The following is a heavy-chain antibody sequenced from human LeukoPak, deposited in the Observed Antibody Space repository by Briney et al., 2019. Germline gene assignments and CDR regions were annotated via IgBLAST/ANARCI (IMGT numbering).Heavy chain of an antibody. Sequence: ETLSLTCAVSGGSISSGGYSWSWVRQAPGKGLEWVSVIYSGGSTYYADSVKGRFTISRDNSKNTLYLQMNSLRAEDTAVYYCARDGRFGYFDYWGQGTLVTVSS. CDR2: IYSGGST. CDR3: ARDGRFGYFDY. D-gene: IGHD1-1*01. CDR1: GGSISSGGYS. V-gene: IGHV3-66*01. J-gene: IGHJ4*02.